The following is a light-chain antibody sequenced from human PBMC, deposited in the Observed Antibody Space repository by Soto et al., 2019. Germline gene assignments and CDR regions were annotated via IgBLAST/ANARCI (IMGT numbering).Light chain of an antibody. CDR3: QQSYSTPRT. Sequence: IEVTQSPSSLSSSLGDRVTITCRANQTIGTYVNWYQQKPGKAPKLLIYAASSLQSGVPSRFSGSGSGTDFTLTISSLQPEDFATYYCQQSYSTPRTFGPGTKVDIK. V-gene: IGKV1-39*01. J-gene: IGKJ3*01. CDR2: AAS. CDR1: QTIGTY.